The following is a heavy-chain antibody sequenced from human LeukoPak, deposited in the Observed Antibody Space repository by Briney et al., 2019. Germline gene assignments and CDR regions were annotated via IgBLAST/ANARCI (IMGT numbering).Heavy chain of an antibody. CDR2: MNPNSGNT. D-gene: IGHD5-18*01. Sequence: ASVKVSCKASGYTFTSYDINWVRQATGQGLEWMGWMNPNSGNTGYARKFQGRVTMTRNTSISTAYMELSSMRSEDTAVYYCARRYSDDAFDIWGQGTMVTVSS. CDR1: GYTFTSYD. J-gene: IGHJ3*02. CDR3: ARRYSDDAFDI. V-gene: IGHV1-8*01.